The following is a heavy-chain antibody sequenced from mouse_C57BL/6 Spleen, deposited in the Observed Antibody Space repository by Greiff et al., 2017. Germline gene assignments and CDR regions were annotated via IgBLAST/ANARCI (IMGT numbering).Heavy chain of an antibody. CDR1: GFSLTSYG. D-gene: IGHD2-5*01. J-gene: IGHJ2*01. V-gene: IGHV2-6-1*01. CDR3: ARHDYSNYYYFDY. Sequence: VMLVESGPGLVAPSQSLSITCTVSGFSLTSYGVHWVRQPPGKGLEWLVVIWSDGSTTYNSALKSRLSISKDNSKSQVFLKMNSLQTDDTAMYYCARHDYSNYYYFDYWGQGTTLTVSS. CDR2: IWSDGST.